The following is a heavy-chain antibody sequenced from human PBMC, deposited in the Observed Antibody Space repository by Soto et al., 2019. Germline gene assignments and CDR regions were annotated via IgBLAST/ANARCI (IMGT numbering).Heavy chain of an antibody. CDR3: ARNIVVVPAAAIAFDI. CDR2: IYPGDSDT. CDR1: GYSFTSYW. J-gene: IGHJ3*02. V-gene: IGHV5-51*01. D-gene: IGHD2-2*01. Sequence: GETVKISCXGSGYSFTSYWIGWVRQMPGKGLEWMGIIYPGDSDTRYSPSFQGQVTISADKSISTAYLQWSSLKASDTAMYYRARNIVVVPAAAIAFDIWGQGTMVTVSS.